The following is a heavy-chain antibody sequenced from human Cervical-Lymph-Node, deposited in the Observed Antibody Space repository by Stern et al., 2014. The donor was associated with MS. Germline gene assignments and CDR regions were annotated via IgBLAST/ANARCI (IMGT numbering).Heavy chain of an antibody. J-gene: IGHJ4*02. CDR3: ARDDRTSWYGGMPH. D-gene: IGHD6-13*01. V-gene: IGHV3-33*01. CDR2: SWSDGTKE. Sequence: QVQLVESGGGAVQPGRSLRLFCATSGFTFSGYGMYWVRQAPGKVLEWVAISWSDGTKEDYADSVKGRFTISRDNSKNTLYLQMTSLRAEDTAVYYCARDDRTSWYGGMPHWGQGTLVTVSS. CDR1: GFTFSGYG.